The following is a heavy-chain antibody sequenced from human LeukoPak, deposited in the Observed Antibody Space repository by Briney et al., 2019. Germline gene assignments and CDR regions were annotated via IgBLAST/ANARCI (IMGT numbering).Heavy chain of an antibody. CDR2: INPTGGST. J-gene: IGHJ4*02. Sequence: ASVKVSCKASGYTFTSYYMHWVRQAPGQGLEWMGLINPTGGSTGYAQKFQGRVTMTRDMSTSTDYMELSRLRSDDTAVYYCARSLRTYSSGWPIDYWGQGTLVTVSS. CDR3: ARSLRTYSSGWPIDY. D-gene: IGHD6-19*01. CDR1: GYTFTSYY. V-gene: IGHV1-46*01.